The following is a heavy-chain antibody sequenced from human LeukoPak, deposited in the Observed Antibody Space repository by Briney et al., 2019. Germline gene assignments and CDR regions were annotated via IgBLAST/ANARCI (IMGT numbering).Heavy chain of an antibody. CDR2: IIPILGIA. V-gene: IGHV1-69*04. CDR1: VGTFSSYA. J-gene: IGHJ6*02. Sequence: SVNVSCKASVGTFSSYAISWVRQAPGQGLEWMGRIIPILGIANYAQKFQGRVTITADKSTSTAYMELSSLRSEDTAVYYCARANYSNYSKGGVSNYYYYGMDVWGQGTTVTVSS. CDR3: ARANYSNYSKGGVSNYYYYGMDV. D-gene: IGHD4-11*01.